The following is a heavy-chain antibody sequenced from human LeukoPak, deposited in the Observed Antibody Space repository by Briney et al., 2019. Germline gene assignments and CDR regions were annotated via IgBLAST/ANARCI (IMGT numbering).Heavy chain of an antibody. V-gene: IGHV4-59*12. CDR2: VYYTGTT. CDR3: ARDRASITMIVVVPGSWFDP. Sequence: PSETLSLTCTVSGDSISSYYWSWIRQPPGKGLEYIGYVYYTGTTIYNPSLKSRVTISVDTSTNQFSLKLSSVTAADTAVYYCARDRASITMIVVVPGSWFDPWGQGTLVTVSS. J-gene: IGHJ5*02. CDR1: GDSISSYY. D-gene: IGHD3-22*01.